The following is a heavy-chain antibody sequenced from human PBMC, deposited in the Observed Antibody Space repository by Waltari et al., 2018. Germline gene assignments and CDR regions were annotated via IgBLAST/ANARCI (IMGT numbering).Heavy chain of an antibody. D-gene: IGHD7-27*01. V-gene: IGHV4-59*08. CDR1: GGSIRRFS. CDR2: MYYSGST. Sequence: QVQLQESGPGLVKPSETLSLPCTVSGGSIRRFSCSWIRQPPGKGLEWIGYMYYSGSTNYNPSLKSRVTISVDTSKNQFSLKLSSVTAADTAVYYCARQWNWGSVHYFDYWGQGTLVTVSS. CDR3: ARQWNWGSVHYFDY. J-gene: IGHJ4*02.